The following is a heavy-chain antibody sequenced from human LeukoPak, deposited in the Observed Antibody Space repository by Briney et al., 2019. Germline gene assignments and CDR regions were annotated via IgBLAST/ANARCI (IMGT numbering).Heavy chain of an antibody. CDR1: GFTFSSYS. Sequence: GGSLRLSCAASGFTFSSYSMSWVRQAPGKGLEWVSSISSSSSYIYYADSVKGRFTISRDNSRNTVYLQMNSLRAEDTAVYYCAGYGGNSFWGQGTLVTVSS. J-gene: IGHJ4*02. CDR3: AGYGGNSF. CDR2: ISSSSSYI. V-gene: IGHV3-21*01. D-gene: IGHD4-23*01.